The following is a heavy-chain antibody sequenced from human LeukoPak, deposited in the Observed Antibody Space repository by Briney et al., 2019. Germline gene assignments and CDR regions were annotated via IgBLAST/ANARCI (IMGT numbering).Heavy chain of an antibody. Sequence: SETLSLTCAVSGGSISSSNWWSWVRQSPGKGLEWIGEIYHGGNTNYNPSLKSRVTISVDKSKNQFSLNLNYVTAADTAVYYCARDVADSSGWCGGEARSRADAFDIWGQGTMVTVSS. CDR1: GGSISSSNW. J-gene: IGHJ3*02. CDR2: IYHGGNT. V-gene: IGHV4-4*02. D-gene: IGHD6-19*01. CDR3: ARDVADSSGWCGGEARSRADAFDI.